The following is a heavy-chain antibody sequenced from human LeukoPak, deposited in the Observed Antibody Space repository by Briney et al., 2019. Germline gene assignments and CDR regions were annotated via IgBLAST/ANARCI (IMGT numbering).Heavy chain of an antibody. CDR1: GGSISSYY. J-gene: IGHJ4*02. CDR3: ARQSISGSSLSYFDY. V-gene: IGHV4-59*01. Sequence: TSSETLSLTCTVSGGSISSYYWSWIRQPPGKGLEGIGNIYDSGSTNYNPSLKSRLTISVDTSKNQCSLKLSSVTAADTAVYYCARQSISGSSLSYFDYWGQGTLVNVSS. CDR2: IYDSGST. D-gene: IGHD3-22*01.